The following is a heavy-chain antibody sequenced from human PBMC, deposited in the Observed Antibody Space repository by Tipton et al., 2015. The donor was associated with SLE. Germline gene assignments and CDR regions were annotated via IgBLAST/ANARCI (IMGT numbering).Heavy chain of an antibody. CDR1: GFNFKTYW. CDR2: IYPGDSDT. V-gene: IGHV5-51*03. CDR3: VRTFRQTGPTGGFDL. D-gene: IGHD7-27*01. Sequence: VQLVQSGAELKKPGESLKISCEGSGFNFKTYWIAWVRQTPGKGLEWMGIIYPGDSDTRISPSFQGQVTISADKSIGTAYLQWSSLKASDTAVYHCVRTFRQTGPTGGFDLWGQGTMITVSS. J-gene: IGHJ4*02.